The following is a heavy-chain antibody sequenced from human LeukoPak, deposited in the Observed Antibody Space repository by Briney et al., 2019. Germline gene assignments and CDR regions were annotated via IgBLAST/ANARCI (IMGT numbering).Heavy chain of an antibody. D-gene: IGHD3-22*01. CDR1: GGSISSSSYY. CDR2: IYYSGST. V-gene: IGHV4-31*03. J-gene: IGHJ4*02. Sequence: SETLSLTCTVSGGSISSSSYYWGWIRQHPGKGLEWIGYIYYSGSTYYNPSLKSRVTISVDTSKNQFSLKLSSVTAADTAVYYCARWPETYYYDSSGYFDYWGQGTLVTVSS. CDR3: ARWPETYYYDSSGYFDY.